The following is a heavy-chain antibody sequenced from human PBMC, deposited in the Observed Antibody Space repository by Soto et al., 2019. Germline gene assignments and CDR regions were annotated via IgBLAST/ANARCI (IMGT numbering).Heavy chain of an antibody. Sequence: QVQLQQWGAGLLKPSETLSLTCAVYGGSFSPYFWSWIRQPPGKGLEWIGEINHSGSTNYNQSLTRRATLSVDTSKNQVSLKLTSVTAADTAVYYCAILASGWQYYYFDVWGRGTPVTVSS. V-gene: IGHV4-34*01. J-gene: IGHJ2*01. CDR2: INHSGST. D-gene: IGHD6-19*01. CDR3: AILASGWQYYYFDV. CDR1: GGSFSPYF.